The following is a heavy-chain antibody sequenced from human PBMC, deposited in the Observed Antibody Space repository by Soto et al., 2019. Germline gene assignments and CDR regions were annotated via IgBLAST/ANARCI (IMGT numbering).Heavy chain of an antibody. J-gene: IGHJ5*02. CDR2: ISGSGGST. V-gene: IGHV3-23*01. D-gene: IGHD6-6*01. CDR1: GFTFSSYA. Sequence: EVQLLESGGGLVQPGGSLRLSCAASGFTFSSYAMSWVRQAPGKGLEWVSVISGSGGSTYYADSVKGRFTISRDNSKNTLYLQMNSLRAEDTAVYYCAKDCLRASSSSWFDPWGQGTLVTVSS. CDR3: AKDCLRASSSSWFDP.